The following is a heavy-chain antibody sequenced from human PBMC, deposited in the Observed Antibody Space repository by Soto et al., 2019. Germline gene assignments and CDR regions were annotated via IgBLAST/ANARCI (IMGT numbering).Heavy chain of an antibody. CDR2: SGSDGTAI. Sequence: EVQFLESGGGLVQPGGSLRLSCAASGFTFRSYAMSWVRQAPGKGLEWVSASGSDGTAIQYVDSVKGRFTIYKDNSKATLYLQMNSLRAEDTAVYYCAKPGLAVAGTRYFDRWGQGTLVTVSS. D-gene: IGHD6-19*01. J-gene: IGHJ4*02. CDR1: GFTFRSYA. V-gene: IGHV3-23*05. CDR3: AKPGLAVAGTRYFDR.